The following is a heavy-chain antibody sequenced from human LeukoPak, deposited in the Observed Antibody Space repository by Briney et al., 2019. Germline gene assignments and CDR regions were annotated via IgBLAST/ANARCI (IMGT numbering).Heavy chain of an antibody. CDR2: ISSSSSYI. CDR1: GFTFSSYA. J-gene: IGHJ4*02. CDR3: ARAPPAAPIDY. Sequence: GGSLRLSCAASGFTFSSYAMSWVRQAPGKGLEWVSAISSSSSYIYYADSVKGRFTISRDNAKNSLYLQMNSLRAEDTAVYYCARAPPAAPIDYWGQGTLVTVSS. D-gene: IGHD6-6*01. V-gene: IGHV3-21*01.